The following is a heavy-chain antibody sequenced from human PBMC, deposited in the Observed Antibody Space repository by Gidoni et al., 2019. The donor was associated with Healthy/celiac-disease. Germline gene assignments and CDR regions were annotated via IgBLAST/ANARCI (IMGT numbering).Heavy chain of an antibody. J-gene: IGHJ5*02. D-gene: IGHD6-13*01. CDR3: ARPRGAAAPKAWFDP. CDR1: GGSISSSSYY. CDR2: IYYSGST. Sequence: QLQLQESGPGLVKPSETLSLTCTVSGGSISSSSYYWGWIRQPPGKGLEWIGSIYYSGSTYYNPSLKSRVTISVDTSKNQFSLKLSSVTAADTAVYYCARPRGAAAPKAWFDPWGQGTLVTVSS. V-gene: IGHV4-39*01.